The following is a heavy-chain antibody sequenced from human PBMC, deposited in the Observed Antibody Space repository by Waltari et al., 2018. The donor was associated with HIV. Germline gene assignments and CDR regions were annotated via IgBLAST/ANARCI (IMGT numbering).Heavy chain of an antibody. CDR1: GGSISSYY. D-gene: IGHD5-12*01. Sequence: QVQLQESGPGLVKPSETLSLPCTVSGGSISSYYWSWIRQPPGKGLEWIGYIYYSGNTNYNPSLKSRVTISVDTSKNQFSLNLSSVTAADTAVYYCARAGYGYTLDYWGQGTLVTVSS. CDR2: IYYSGNT. CDR3: ARAGYGYTLDY. J-gene: IGHJ4*02. V-gene: IGHV4-59*01.